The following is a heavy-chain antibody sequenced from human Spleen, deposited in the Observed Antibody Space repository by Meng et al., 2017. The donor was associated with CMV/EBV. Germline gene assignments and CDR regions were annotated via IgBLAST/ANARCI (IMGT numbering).Heavy chain of an antibody. D-gene: IGHD3-10*01. V-gene: IGHV3-21*04. CDR1: GFTFSSDA. J-gene: IGHJ6*02. Sequence: GESLKISCAASGFTFSSDAMSWVRQAPGKGLEWVSSISSSSSYIYYADSVKGRFTISRDNAKNSLYLQMNGLRTEDTAVYYCIRDVRPGGADVWGQGTTVTVSS. CDR2: ISSSSSYI. CDR3: IRDVRPGGADV.